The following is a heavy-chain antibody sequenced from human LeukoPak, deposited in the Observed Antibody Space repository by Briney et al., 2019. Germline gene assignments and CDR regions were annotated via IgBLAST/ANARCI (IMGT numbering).Heavy chain of an antibody. V-gene: IGHV3-21*01. Sequence: GGSLRLSCAASGFTFSSYTMNWVRQAPGKGLEWVSSMSSSSSYIYYADSVKGRFTISRDNAKNSLYLQMHSLRAEDTAVYYCARGTRITMVRGSPNDAFDIWGQGTMVTVSS. CDR1: GFTFSSYT. J-gene: IGHJ3*02. CDR3: ARGTRITMVRGSPNDAFDI. D-gene: IGHD3-10*01. CDR2: MSSSSSYI.